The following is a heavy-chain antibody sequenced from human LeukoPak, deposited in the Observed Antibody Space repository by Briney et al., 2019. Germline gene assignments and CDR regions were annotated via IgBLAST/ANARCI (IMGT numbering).Heavy chain of an antibody. CDR1: GFTFSSYE. Sequence: GGSLRLSCAASGFTFSSYEMNWARQAPGKGLEWVSYISSSGSTIYYADSVKGRLTISRDNAKKSLYLQMNSLRAEDTAVYYCASLTHADYWGQGTLVTVSS. V-gene: IGHV3-48*03. CDR3: ASLTHADY. CDR2: ISSSGSTI. J-gene: IGHJ4*02.